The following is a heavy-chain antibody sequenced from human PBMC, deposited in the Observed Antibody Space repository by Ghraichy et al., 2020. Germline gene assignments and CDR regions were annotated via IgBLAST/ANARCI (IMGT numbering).Heavy chain of an antibody. Sequence: LSLTCAISGDSFSSNSAACNWIRQSPSRRLDWLVRTYYRSKWYNDYAVSVKSRIIINPDTSKNQCSLQLYSVTPDDTAVYYCARGTIMLGFDPCGQGTLVTVSS. V-gene: IGHV6-1*01. CDR3: ARGTIMLGFDP. J-gene: IGHJ5*02. D-gene: IGHD1-7*01. CDR1: GDSFSSNSAA. CDR2: TYYRSKWYN.